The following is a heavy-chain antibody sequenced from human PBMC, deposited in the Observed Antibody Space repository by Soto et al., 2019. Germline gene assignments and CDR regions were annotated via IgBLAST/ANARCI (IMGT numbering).Heavy chain of an antibody. CDR2: INHSGST. CDR3: ARLGYSSSMDV. D-gene: IGHD5-18*01. J-gene: IGHJ6*02. V-gene: IGHV4-34*01. Sequence: PSETLSLTCAVYGGSFSGYYWSWIRQPPGKGLEWIGEINHSGSTNYNPSLKSRVTISVDTSKNQFSLKLSSVTAADTAVYYCARLGYSSSMDVWGQGTTVTV. CDR1: GGSFSGYY.